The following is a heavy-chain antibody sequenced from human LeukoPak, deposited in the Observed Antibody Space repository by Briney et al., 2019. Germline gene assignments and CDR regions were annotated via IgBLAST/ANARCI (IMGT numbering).Heavy chain of an antibody. CDR1: GFTVSTYY. J-gene: IGHJ4*02. Sequence: GGSLRLSCAASGFTVSTYYMTWVRRAPGKGLECVSVIYSGGSTYYADSVKGRFTVSRDNSKNTLYLQMNSLRAEDTAMYYCARGLGYCTSTTCLLPFDYWGQGTLVTVSS. CDR3: ARGLGYCTSTTCLLPFDY. V-gene: IGHV3-53*01. D-gene: IGHD2-2*01. CDR2: IYSGGST.